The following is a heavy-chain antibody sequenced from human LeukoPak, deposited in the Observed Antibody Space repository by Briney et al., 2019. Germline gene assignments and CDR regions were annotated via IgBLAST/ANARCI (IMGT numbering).Heavy chain of an antibody. CDR1: GGSISSSSYY. J-gene: IGHJ6*03. CDR3: ARHRIQLWSSGYYYYMDV. Sequence: PSETLSLTCTVSGGSISSSSYYWGWIRQPPGKGLEWIGSIYYSGSTYYNPSLKSRVTISVDTSKNQFSLKLSSVTAADTAVYYCARHRIQLWSSGYYYYMDVWGKGTTVTISS. D-gene: IGHD5-18*01. V-gene: IGHV4-39*01. CDR2: IYYSGST.